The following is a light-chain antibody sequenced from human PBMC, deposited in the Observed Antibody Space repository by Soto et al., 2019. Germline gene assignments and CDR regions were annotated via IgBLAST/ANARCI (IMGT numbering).Light chain of an antibody. J-gene: IGKJ4*01. CDR3: LQDYNYRHT. Sequence: AIQITQSPSSLSASVGDRGTITCRASQGIRNDLGWYQQKPGKAPNLVIYASSSLQSGVTSRFNGSRSGTDFNHTISSFQPEDVATYYSLQDYNYRHTVGGGTKVDIK. CDR2: ASS. V-gene: IGKV1-6*01. CDR1: QGIRND.